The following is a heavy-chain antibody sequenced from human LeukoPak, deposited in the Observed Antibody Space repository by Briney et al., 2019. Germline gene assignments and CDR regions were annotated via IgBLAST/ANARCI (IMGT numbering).Heavy chain of an antibody. J-gene: IGHJ4*02. V-gene: IGHV3-23*01. D-gene: IGHD2-2*01. CDR1: GFTFSSYG. CDR3: ARDRPPSRTYPIFDY. CDR2: ITATSSST. Sequence: PGGSLRLSCAASGFTFSSYGMSWVRQAPGKGLEWVSAITATSSSTHDADSVQGRFAISRDNSKNTLYLQMNSLRVEDTAVYYCARDRPPSRTYPIFDYWGQGILVTVSS.